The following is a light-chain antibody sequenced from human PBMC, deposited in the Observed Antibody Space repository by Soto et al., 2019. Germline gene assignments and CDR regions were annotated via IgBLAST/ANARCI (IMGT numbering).Light chain of an antibody. CDR1: TSDVGSYNR. Sequence: QSVLTQPPSVSGSPGQSVTISCTGTTSDVGSYNRVSWYQQPPGTPPQVMIYDVRNRPSGVPDRFSGSKSGNTASLTISGLQAEDEADYYCSSYTSSNPLVFGGGTKVTVL. CDR2: DVR. CDR3: SSYTSSNPLV. V-gene: IGLV2-18*02. J-gene: IGLJ2*01.